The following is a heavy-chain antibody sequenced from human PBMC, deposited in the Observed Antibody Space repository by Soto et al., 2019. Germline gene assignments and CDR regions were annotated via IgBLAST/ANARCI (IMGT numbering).Heavy chain of an antibody. J-gene: IGHJ4*02. D-gene: IGHD3-3*02. CDR1: GFTFSSYA. Sequence: EAQLLESGGGLVQPGGSLVLSCAASGFTFSSYAMSWVRQAPGKGLEWVSSISGGGNDAFYAVSVKGRFTISRDNSRNTLYLQISSLRADDTAIYYCARILFLASTDTEPFDYWGQGALVTVSS. CDR2: ISGGGNDA. CDR3: ARILFLASTDTEPFDY. V-gene: IGHV3-23*01.